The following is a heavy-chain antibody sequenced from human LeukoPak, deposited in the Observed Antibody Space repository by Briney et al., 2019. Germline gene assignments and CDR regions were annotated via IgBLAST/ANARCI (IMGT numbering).Heavy chain of an antibody. D-gene: IGHD1-1*01. CDR3: ARDDTGTTGSWFDP. Sequence: PSETLSLTCTVSGGSISSHYWSWLRQPPGKGLEWIGYIYYSGNTNYNPSLKSRVTISVDTSKNQFSLKLSSVTAADTAVYYCARDDTGTTGSWFDPWGQGTLVTVSS. CDR2: IYYSGNT. V-gene: IGHV4-59*11. J-gene: IGHJ5*02. CDR1: GGSISSHY.